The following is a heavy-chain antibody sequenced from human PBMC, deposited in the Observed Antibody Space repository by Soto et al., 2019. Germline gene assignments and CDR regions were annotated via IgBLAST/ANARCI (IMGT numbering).Heavy chain of an antibody. V-gene: IGHV4-59*01. CDR1: GGSIRSYY. CDR2: IFYSGYS. D-gene: IGHD4-4*01. Sequence: QVQLQESGPGLVKPSETLSLTCTVSGGSIRSYYWSWIRQPPGKGLEWIGNIFYSGYSNYNPSLKSRVTMSVDTAKNQFSLKLSSVTAADTAVYYCASRDYNDAFEIWGQGTMVTVSS. CDR3: ASRDYNDAFEI. J-gene: IGHJ3*02.